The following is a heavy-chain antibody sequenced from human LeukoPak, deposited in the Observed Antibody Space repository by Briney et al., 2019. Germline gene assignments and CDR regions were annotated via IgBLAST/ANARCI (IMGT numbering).Heavy chain of an antibody. V-gene: IGHV4-34*01. Sequence: SETLSLTCAVYGVSFCGYYWSWIRQPPGKGLEWIGEINHSGSTNYNPSLNSPVTIAVDTSKNQFSVKQSSETAADTAVYYCAVDKAARDFDIWGQGTMVTVSS. D-gene: IGHD6-13*01. J-gene: IGHJ3*02. CDR1: GVSFCGYY. CDR2: INHSGST. CDR3: AVDKAARDFDI.